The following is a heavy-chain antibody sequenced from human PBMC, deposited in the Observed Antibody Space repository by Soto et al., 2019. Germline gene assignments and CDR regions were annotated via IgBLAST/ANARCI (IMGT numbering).Heavy chain of an antibody. J-gene: IGHJ4*02. CDR1: GFTFSTYS. CDR3: AKDLRPDGVWDFDY. D-gene: IGHD4-17*01. CDR2: IFQDGRT. V-gene: IGHV3-23*01. Sequence: EVQLLESGGGLVQPGGSLRLSCAASGFTFSTYSMAWVRQAPGRGPEWVSGIFQDGRTQYVDSVKGRFTISRDNSRSSVYLQMITLRGEDTAIYYCAKDLRPDGVWDFDYWGQGTLVTVSS.